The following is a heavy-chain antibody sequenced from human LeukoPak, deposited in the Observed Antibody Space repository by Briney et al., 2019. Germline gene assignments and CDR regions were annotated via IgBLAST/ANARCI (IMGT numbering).Heavy chain of an antibody. CDR2: INHSGST. D-gene: IGHD1-26*01. J-gene: IGHJ4*02. Sequence: SETLSLTCAVYGGSFSGYYWSWIRQPPGKGLEWIGEINHSGSTNYNPSLKSRVTISVDTSKNQSSLKLSSVTAADTAVYYCARGVGALPGYWGQGTLVTVSS. CDR1: GGSFSGYY. CDR3: ARGVGALPGY. V-gene: IGHV4-34*01.